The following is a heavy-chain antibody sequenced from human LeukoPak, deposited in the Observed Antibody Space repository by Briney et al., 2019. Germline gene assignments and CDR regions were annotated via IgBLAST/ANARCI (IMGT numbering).Heavy chain of an antibody. CDR3: ASNDGYCSGGSCYSAIDY. Sequence: GRSLRLSCAASRFTFSSYAMHWVRQAPGKGLEWVAVISYDGSNKYYADSVKGRFTISRDNSKNTLYLQMNSLRAEDTAVYYCASNDGYCSGGSCYSAIDYWGQGTLVTVSS. CDR1: RFTFSSYA. V-gene: IGHV3-30-3*01. D-gene: IGHD2-15*01. J-gene: IGHJ4*02. CDR2: ISYDGSNK.